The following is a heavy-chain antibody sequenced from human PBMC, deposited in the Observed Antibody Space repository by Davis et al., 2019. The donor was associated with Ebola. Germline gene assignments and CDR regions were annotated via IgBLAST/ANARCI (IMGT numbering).Heavy chain of an antibody. J-gene: IGHJ4*02. CDR3: ARDIYSSGWYGGGVAY. CDR2: IWYDGSNT. Sequence: GESLKISCAASGFTFSSYGMHWVRQAPGKGLEWVAVIWYDGSNTYYADSVKGRFTISRDNSKNTLYLQMNSLRAEDTAVYYCARDIYSSGWYGGGVAYWGQGTLVTVSS. V-gene: IGHV3-33*01. D-gene: IGHD6-19*01. CDR1: GFTFSSYG.